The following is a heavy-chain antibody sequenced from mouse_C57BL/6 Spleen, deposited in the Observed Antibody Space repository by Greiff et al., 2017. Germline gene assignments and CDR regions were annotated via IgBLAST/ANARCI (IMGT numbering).Heavy chain of an antibody. CDR2: IRSKSNNYAT. V-gene: IGHV10-1*01. CDR3: VTGTVAWFAY. Sequence: EVKLMESGGGLVQPKGSLKLSCAASGFSFNTYAMNWVRQAPGKGLEWVARIRSKSNNYATYYADSVKDRFTISRDDSESMLYLQMNNLKTEDTAMYYCVTGTVAWFAYWGQGTLVTVSA. J-gene: IGHJ3*01. CDR1: GFSFNTYA. D-gene: IGHD4-1*01.